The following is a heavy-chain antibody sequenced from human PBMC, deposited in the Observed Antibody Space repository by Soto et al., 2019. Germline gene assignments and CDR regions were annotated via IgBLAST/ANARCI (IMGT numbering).Heavy chain of an antibody. CDR3: ARGRGGGATTDYYYGMDV. CDR2: ISGSGGSS. V-gene: IGHV3-23*01. CDR1: GFTFSSYA. Sequence: VQLLESGGGLVQPGGSLRLSCEASGFTFSSYAMSWVRQAPGKGLEWVSSISGSGGSSYYTGSVKGRFTISRDNSRNTLYLQMSSLRAEDTAIYYCARGRGGGATTDYYYGMDVWGQGTTVTVSS. D-gene: IGHD3-10*01. J-gene: IGHJ6*02.